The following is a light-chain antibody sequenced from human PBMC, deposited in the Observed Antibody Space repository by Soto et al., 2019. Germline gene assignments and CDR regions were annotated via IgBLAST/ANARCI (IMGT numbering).Light chain of an antibody. Sequence: VMTQSPATRSVSPGERATLSCRASEGVSSHLAWYQQQPGQAPRLLMYDASTRATGIPARFSGSGSGTEFTLTISSLQSEDSAVYYCQQYHNWYSFGQGSKLEIK. V-gene: IGKV3-15*01. CDR1: EGVSSH. CDR2: DAS. J-gene: IGKJ2*03. CDR3: QQYHNWYS.